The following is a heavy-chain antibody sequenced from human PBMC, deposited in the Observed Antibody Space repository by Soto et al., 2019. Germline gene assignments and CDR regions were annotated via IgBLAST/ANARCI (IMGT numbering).Heavy chain of an antibody. CDR2: IWYDGSNK. J-gene: IGHJ4*02. D-gene: IGHD6-19*01. Sequence: QVQLVESGGGVVQPGRSLRLSCAASGFTFSSYGMHWVRQAPGKGLEWVAVIWYDGSNKYYADSVKGRFTISRDNSKNTLYLQRNSLRAEDTAVYYCARDRGGWHEGGVDYWGQGTLVTVSS. V-gene: IGHV3-33*01. CDR3: ARDRGGWHEGGVDY. CDR1: GFTFSSYG.